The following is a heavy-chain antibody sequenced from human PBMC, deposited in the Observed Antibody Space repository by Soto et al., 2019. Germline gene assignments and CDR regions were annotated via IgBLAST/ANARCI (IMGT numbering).Heavy chain of an antibody. V-gene: IGHV3-20*04. CDR1: GFTFDDYG. J-gene: IGHJ4*02. Sequence: PGGSLRLSCAASGFTFDDYGMSWVRQAPGKGLEWVSGINWNGGSTGYADSVKGRFTISRDNAKNSLYLQMNSLRAEDTALYYCARDPPGPGAERMYYFDYWGQGTLVTVSS. CDR3: ARDPPGPGAERMYYFDY. D-gene: IGHD3-10*01. CDR2: INWNGGST.